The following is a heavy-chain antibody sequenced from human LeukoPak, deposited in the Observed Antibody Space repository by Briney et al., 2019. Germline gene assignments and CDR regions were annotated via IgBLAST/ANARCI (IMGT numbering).Heavy chain of an antibody. CDR2: ISGSGGST. D-gene: IGHD1-26*01. Sequence: GGSLRLSCAASGFTFSSYAMSWVRQAPGKGLEWVSAISGSGGSTYYADSVKGRVTISRDNSKNTLYLQMNSLRAEDTAVYYCAKYGGSYHTPFDYWGQGTLVTVSS. CDR3: AKYGGSYHTPFDY. V-gene: IGHV3-23*01. J-gene: IGHJ4*02. CDR1: GFTFSSYA.